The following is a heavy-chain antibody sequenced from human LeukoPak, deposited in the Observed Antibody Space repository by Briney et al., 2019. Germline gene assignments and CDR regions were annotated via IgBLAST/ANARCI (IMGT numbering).Heavy chain of an antibody. D-gene: IGHD5-12*01. CDR1: GYTFTGYY. V-gene: IGHV1-2*06. CDR2: INPNSGGT. CDR3: AREIKPSGYDYYYYYYMDV. Sequence: ASVKVSCKASGYTFTGYYMHWVRQAPGQGLEWMGRINPNSGGTNYAQKFQGRVTMTRDTSISTAYMELSRLRSDDTAVYYCAREIKPSGYDYYYYYYMDVWSKGTTVTVSS. J-gene: IGHJ6*03.